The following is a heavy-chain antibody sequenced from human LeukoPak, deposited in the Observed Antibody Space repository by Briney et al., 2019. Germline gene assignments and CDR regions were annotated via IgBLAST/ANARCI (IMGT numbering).Heavy chain of an antibody. D-gene: IGHD6-13*01. Sequence: SETLSLTCTVSGGSISGGAYYWGWIRQYPGNSLEWLGYIYYSGSTYYNPSLKSRFTISLDTSQNQFSLKVSSVTAADTAVYYCAREATRAGGYFDNWGQGILVTVSS. CDR2: IYYSGST. CDR3: AREATRAGGYFDN. CDR1: GGSISGGAYY. V-gene: IGHV4-31*03. J-gene: IGHJ4*02.